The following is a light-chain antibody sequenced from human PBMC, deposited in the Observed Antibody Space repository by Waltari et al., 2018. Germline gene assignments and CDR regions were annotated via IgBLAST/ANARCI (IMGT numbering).Light chain of an antibody. Sequence: QSVLTQPPSGSGAPGPRVTISCTGSSHNIGAGYDVHWYQQLPGTAPKPLIYGNSNRPSGVPDRFSGSKSGTSASLAITGLQAEDEADYYCQSYDSSLSGWVFGGGTKLTVL. CDR2: GNS. CDR1: SHNIGAGYD. CDR3: QSYDSSLSGWV. V-gene: IGLV1-40*01. J-gene: IGLJ3*02.